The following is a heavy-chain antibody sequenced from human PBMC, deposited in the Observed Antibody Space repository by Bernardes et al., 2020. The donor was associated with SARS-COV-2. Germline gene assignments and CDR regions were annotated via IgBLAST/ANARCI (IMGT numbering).Heavy chain of an antibody. CDR2: IIPRFDKT. J-gene: IGHJ6*02. CDR1: EGPFRDYA. CDR3: ARGIRNRHYYYGVDV. D-gene: IGHD1-20*01. Sequence: SVKVSCKASEGPFRDYAISWVRQAPGQGLEWLGGIIPRFDKTNYAQKFQGRVTITTDESTSADYLVLTSLTSDDTAMYYCARGIRNRHYYYGVDVWGQGTTVIVSS. V-gene: IGHV1-69*05.